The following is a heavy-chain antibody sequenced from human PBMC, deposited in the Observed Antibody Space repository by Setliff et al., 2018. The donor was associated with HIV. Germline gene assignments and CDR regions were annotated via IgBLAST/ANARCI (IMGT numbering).Heavy chain of an antibody. V-gene: IGHV5-51*01. CDR3: ARQGDYHILTGYYSGPHDAFDI. Sequence: GESLKISCKGSEYSFTNNWIGWVRQMPGKGLEWMGIIYPGDSDTRYSPSFQGQVTISADKSISTAYLQWSSLKASDTAMYYCARQGDYHILTGYYSGPHDAFDIWGQGTMVTVSS. D-gene: IGHD3-9*01. CDR1: EYSFTNNW. CDR2: IYPGDSDT. J-gene: IGHJ3*02.